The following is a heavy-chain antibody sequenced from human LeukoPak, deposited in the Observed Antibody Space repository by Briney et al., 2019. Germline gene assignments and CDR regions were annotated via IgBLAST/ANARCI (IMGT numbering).Heavy chain of an antibody. CDR2: INHSGST. V-gene: IGHV4-34*01. J-gene: IGHJ4*02. D-gene: IGHD2-15*01. CDR1: GGSFSGYY. CDR3: AREERSGAAYDH. Sequence: PSETLSLTCAVYGGSFSGYYWSWIRQPPGKGLEWIGEINHSGSTNYNPSLKSRVTISVDTSKNQFSLKLSSVTAADTAVYYCAREERSGAAYDHWGQGTLVTVSS.